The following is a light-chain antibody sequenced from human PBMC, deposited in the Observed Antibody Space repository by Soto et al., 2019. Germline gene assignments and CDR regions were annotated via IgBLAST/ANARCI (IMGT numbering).Light chain of an antibody. J-gene: IGKJ1*01. CDR3: QQRSNWSWT. CDR1: QSVSSY. CDR2: DAS. Sequence: EIVLTQSPATLSLSPGERATLSCRASQSVSSYLAWYQQKPGQAPRLLIYDASNRATGIPARFSGSGSGTDFTLTIRGLEPEDFAVYYCQQRSNWSWTFGQGTKVEIK. V-gene: IGKV3-11*01.